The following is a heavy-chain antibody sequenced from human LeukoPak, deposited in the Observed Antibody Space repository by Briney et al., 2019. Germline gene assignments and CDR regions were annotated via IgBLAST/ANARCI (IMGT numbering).Heavy chain of an antibody. CDR2: ISSSSSYI. CDR3: ARAVYGFDAFDI. CDR1: GFTFSSYS. D-gene: IGHD4-17*01. Sequence: GRSLRLSCAASGFTFSSYSMNWVRQAPGKWLEWVSSISSSSSYIYYADSVKGRFTISRDNAKNSLYLQMNSLRAEDTAVYYCARAVYGFDAFDIWGQGTMVTVSS. V-gene: IGHV3-21*01. J-gene: IGHJ3*02.